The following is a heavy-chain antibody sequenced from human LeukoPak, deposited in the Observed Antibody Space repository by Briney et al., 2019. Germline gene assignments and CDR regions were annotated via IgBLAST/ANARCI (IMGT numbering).Heavy chain of an antibody. Sequence: GGSLKPSGQAPGLTFSGKPRAWVPQAPGKGLEWASAISGSGGSTYYADSVKGRFTISRDNSKNTLYLQMNSLRAEDTAVYYCAKLSRVTMIVVDYWGQGTLVTVSS. CDR2: ISGSGGST. J-gene: IGHJ4*02. CDR3: AKLSRVTMIVVDY. D-gene: IGHD3-22*01. CDR1: GLTFSGKP. V-gene: IGHV3-23*01.